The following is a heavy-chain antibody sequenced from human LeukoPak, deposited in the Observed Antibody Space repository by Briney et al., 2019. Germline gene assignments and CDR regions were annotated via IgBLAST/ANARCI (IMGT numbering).Heavy chain of an antibody. CDR1: GGSISSYY. CDR2: IYYSGST. Sequence: RSSETLSLTCTVSGGSISSYYWSWIRQPPGKGLEWIGYIYYSGSTHYNPSLMSRVTISIDTSKNQFSLRLTSVTAADTAVYYCARGTTPPDYWGQGTLVTVSS. V-gene: IGHV4-59*01. J-gene: IGHJ4*02. D-gene: IGHD4-17*01. CDR3: ARGTTPPDY.